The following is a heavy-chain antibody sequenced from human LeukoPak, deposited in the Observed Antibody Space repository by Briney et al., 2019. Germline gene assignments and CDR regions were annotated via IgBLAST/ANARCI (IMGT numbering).Heavy chain of an antibody. CDR2: IGYDGTNK. CDR1: GFTFSSYG. V-gene: IGHV3-30*02. CDR3: VRQRGYPFDY. Sequence: GGSLRLSCAASGFTFSSYGMDWVRQAPGKGLEWVTFIGYDGTNKYYADSVKGRFTISRDNSKNTLYLQMNSLRAEDTAVYYCVRQRGYPFDYWGQGTLVTVSS. J-gene: IGHJ4*02. D-gene: IGHD5-18*01.